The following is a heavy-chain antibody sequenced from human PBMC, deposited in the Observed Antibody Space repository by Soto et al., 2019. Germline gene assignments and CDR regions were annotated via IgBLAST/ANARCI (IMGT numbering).Heavy chain of an antibody. D-gene: IGHD6-19*01. CDR2: TSGSNRYT. V-gene: IGHV3-11*06. CDR3: ARHTSGWHYYDY. Sequence: GGSLRLSCAASGFNFSDHYMNWLRQASGKDLDRVSHTSGSNRYTNFADSVRGRFTISRDNAKNSLYLQMNSLRVEDTAVYYCARHTSGWHYYDYWGQGTPVTVSS. J-gene: IGHJ4*02. CDR1: GFNFSDHY.